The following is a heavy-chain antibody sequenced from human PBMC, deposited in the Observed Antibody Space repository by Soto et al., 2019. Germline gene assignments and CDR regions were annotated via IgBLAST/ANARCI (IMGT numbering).Heavy chain of an antibody. CDR1: GFTLSDSY. CDR3: ATGPRRLRD. J-gene: IGHJ4*02. Sequence: QVQLVESGGGLVKPGGSLRLSCAASGFTLSDSYMSWLRQAPGKGLESLSYISGSSSDTNYADSVKGRFTISRDNAKNSLYLQNNSLRAEDTAVYYCATGPRRLRDWGQGTLVIVSS. V-gene: IGHV3-11*05. CDR2: ISGSSSDT.